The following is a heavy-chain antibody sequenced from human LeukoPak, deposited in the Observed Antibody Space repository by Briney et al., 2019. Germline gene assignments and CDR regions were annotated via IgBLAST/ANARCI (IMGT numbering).Heavy chain of an antibody. Sequence: PGGSLRLSCAASGLTFSGFWMSWARQAPGKGREWVANINEGGSERNYVDSVKGRFTIDRDNSKNSLYLQMNSLRAEDTAVYYCASGGHLDFWGQGTLVTVSS. CDR1: GLTFSGFW. J-gene: IGHJ4*02. V-gene: IGHV3-7*01. CDR2: INEGGSER. CDR3: ASGGHLDF. D-gene: IGHD3-16*01.